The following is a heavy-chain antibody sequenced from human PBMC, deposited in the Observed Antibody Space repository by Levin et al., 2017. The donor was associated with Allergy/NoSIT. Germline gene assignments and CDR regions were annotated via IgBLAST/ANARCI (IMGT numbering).Heavy chain of an antibody. CDR3: ARDCSSSSGGNYYYGMDG. CDR1: GFTVSSNY. D-gene: IGHD6-6*01. CDR2: IYSGGST. Sequence: GGSLRLSCAASGFTVSSNYMSWVRQAPGKGLEWVSVIYSGGSTYYADSVKGRFTISRDNSKNTLYLQMNSLRAEDTAVYYCARDCSSSSGGNYYYGMDGWGQGTTVTVSS. J-gene: IGHJ6*02. V-gene: IGHV3-53*01.